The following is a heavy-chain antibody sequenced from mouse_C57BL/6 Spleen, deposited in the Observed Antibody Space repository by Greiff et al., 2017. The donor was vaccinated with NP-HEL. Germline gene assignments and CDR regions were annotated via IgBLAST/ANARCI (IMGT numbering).Heavy chain of an antibody. D-gene: IGHD2-3*01. Sequence: EVKLVESGPGLVKPSQSLSLTCSVTGYSITSGYYWNWIRQFPGNKLEWMGYISYDGSNNYNPSLKNRISITRDTSKNQFFLKLNSVTTEDTATYYCALYDGYWYFDVWGTGTTVTVSS. CDR3: ALYDGYWYFDV. J-gene: IGHJ1*03. CDR1: GYSITSGYY. V-gene: IGHV3-6*01. CDR2: ISYDGSN.